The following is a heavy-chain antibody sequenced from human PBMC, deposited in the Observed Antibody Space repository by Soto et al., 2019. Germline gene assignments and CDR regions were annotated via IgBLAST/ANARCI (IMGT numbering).Heavy chain of an antibody. Sequence: QVQLVQSGAEVKNPGASVKVSCKASGYTFTRYGIGWARQAPGKGLEWMGWINTYNGNTNYAQNVQGRVTLTTDTSTSTAYMELRSLRSNATAIYYCSMVDVYVTPSPQDVWGQGATVIVSS. V-gene: IGHV1-18*01. CDR3: SMVDVYVTPSPQDV. CDR2: INTYNGNT. D-gene: IGHD3-16*01. CDR1: GYTFTRYG. J-gene: IGHJ6*02.